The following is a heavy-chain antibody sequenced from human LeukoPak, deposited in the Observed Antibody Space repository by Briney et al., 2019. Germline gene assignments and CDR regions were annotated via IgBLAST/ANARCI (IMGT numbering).Heavy chain of an antibody. CDR2: ISGSGSTT. CDR3: AKGTSTYSSGSFDY. V-gene: IGHV3-23*01. CDR1: GFTFSTYG. D-gene: IGHD6-19*01. Sequence: GSLRLSCSASGFTFSTYGMSWVRQAPGKGLEWVISISGSGSTTFYADSVKGRFTISRDNPNNMLYLQMTSLRAEDTAVYYCAKGTSTYSSGSFDYWGRGTLVTVSS. J-gene: IGHJ4*02.